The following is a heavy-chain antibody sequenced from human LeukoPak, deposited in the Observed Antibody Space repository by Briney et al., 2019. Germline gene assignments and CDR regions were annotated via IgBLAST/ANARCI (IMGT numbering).Heavy chain of an antibody. CDR1: GYTFTSYA. J-gene: IGHJ4*02. V-gene: IGHV1-3*01. Sequence: SVKVSCKASGYTFTSYAMHWVRQAPGQRLEWMGWINAGNGNTKYSQKFQGRVTITRDTSASTAYMELSSLRSEDTAVYYCAREAQIAVQFDYWGQGTLVTVSS. CDR3: AREAQIAVQFDY. D-gene: IGHD6-19*01. CDR2: INAGNGNT.